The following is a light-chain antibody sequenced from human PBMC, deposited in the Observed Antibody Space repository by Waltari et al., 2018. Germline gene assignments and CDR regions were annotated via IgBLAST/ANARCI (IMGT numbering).Light chain of an antibody. V-gene: IGLV3-25*03. Sequence: SYELTQPPSVSVSPGQTAKIPCSGDALPKQYTYWYQQKPGQAPLLVIYKDTERPSGIPELFSGSSSETTVTFTISGVQAEDEADYYCLSAYSGGSQGVFGGGTKLTVL. CDR1: ALPKQY. CDR3: LSAYSGGSQGV. J-gene: IGLJ2*01. CDR2: KDT.